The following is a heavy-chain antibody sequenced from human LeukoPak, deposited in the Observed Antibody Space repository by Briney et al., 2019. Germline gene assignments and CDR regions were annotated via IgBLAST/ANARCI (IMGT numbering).Heavy chain of an antibody. D-gene: IGHD6-19*01. CDR1: GGSISIYY. V-gene: IGHV4-59*01. CDR3: ARAGSGWSFDY. Sequence: PSETLSLTCTVSGGSISIYYWTWIRQPPEKGLEWIGYTSYSGNTNYNPSLKSRLIITVDMSKNQFFLKLSTVTAADTAVYYCARAGSGWSFDYWGQGTLVTVSS. J-gene: IGHJ4*02. CDR2: TSYSGNT.